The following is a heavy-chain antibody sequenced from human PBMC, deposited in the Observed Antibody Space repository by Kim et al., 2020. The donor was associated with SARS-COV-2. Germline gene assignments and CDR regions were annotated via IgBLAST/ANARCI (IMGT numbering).Heavy chain of an antibody. D-gene: IGHD2-21*02. CDR3: LRLTVTATNWFDT. Sequence: GGSLRLSCTSSEFSLTGYHMAWVRQGPGKGLEWISFISRSTNTISYADSVKGRFTISRDGAMNSLHLQMESLTVDDTAVYSCLRLTVTATNWFDTWGQG. J-gene: IGHJ5*02. CDR1: EFSLTGYH. CDR2: ISRSTNTI. V-gene: IGHV3-48*01.